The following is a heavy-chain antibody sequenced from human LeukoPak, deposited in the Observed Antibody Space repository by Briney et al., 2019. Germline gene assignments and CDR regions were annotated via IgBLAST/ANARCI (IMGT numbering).Heavy chain of an antibody. V-gene: IGHV4-61*02. CDR3: ARGVITRRYFDL. D-gene: IGHD3-22*01. CDR1: GGSITSANYY. J-gene: IGHJ2*01. CDR2: IYTSGST. Sequence: SETLSLTCTVSGGSITSANYYWNWIRQPAGKGLEWIGRIYTSGSTNYNPSLKSRVTMSVDTSKNQFSLKLSSVTAADTAVYYCARGVITRRYFDLWGRGTLVTVSS.